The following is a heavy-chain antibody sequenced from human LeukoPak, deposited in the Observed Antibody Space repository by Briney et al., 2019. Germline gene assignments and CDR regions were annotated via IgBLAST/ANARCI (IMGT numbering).Heavy chain of an antibody. J-gene: IGHJ5*02. Sequence: PSETLSLTCTASAGSISSRYCGWNRHPPGEGLEWNGHIYYSGTTNSNPSLKSRVTIPVAQSKNQFSLNLRSVTAAATAVYSFARDLARSGDLFGWFDPWGQGNLVIVSS. CDR1: AGSISSRY. CDR2: IYYSGTT. CDR3: ARDLARSGDLFGWFDP. V-gene: IGHV4-59*11. D-gene: IGHD3-10*01.